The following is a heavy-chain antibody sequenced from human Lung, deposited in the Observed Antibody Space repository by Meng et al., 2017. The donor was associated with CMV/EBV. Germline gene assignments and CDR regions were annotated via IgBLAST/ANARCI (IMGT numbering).Heavy chain of an antibody. CDR3: AKGKWGGYYYYYGMEV. J-gene: IGHJ6*02. Sequence: GESLKISCAASGFTFSTFAMSWVRQAPGKGLQWVSVIYSGDDSTYYADSVKGRFTISRDNSKNMLYLQMNSLRAEDSAVYFCAKGKWGGYYYYYGMEVWGRGTXVTVSS. CDR2: IYSGDDST. CDR1: GFTFSTFA. D-gene: IGHD1-26*01. V-gene: IGHV3-23*03.